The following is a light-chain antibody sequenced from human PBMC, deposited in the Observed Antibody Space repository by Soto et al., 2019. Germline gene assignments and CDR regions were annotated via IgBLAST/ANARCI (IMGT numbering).Light chain of an antibody. J-gene: IGKJ2*01. V-gene: IGKV1-5*03. CDR3: QQYDSDSST. CDR1: QSINNW. Sequence: DIQMTQSPSTLSASVGDRVTITCRASQSINNWLAWYQQKPGKAPKLLIYEASNLLSGVPSRFSGSGSGTEFTLTISSLQPEDFAAYYCQQYDSDSSTFGQGTKLDI. CDR2: EAS.